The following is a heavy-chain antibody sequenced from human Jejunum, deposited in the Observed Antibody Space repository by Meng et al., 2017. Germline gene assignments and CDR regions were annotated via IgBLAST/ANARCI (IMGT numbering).Heavy chain of an antibody. CDR1: GGSISDYY. D-gene: IGHD4-11*01. Sequence: QVKLQQWGAGLLKPSETLSLTCAVYGGSISDYYWTWIRQPPGKGLEWIGEINDSGSTNYNPSLKSRVTISGDTSKSQFYLRVSSVTAAGTAVYYCARGNEYSNYGADFWGQGTLVTVSS. CDR3: ARGNEYSNYGADF. J-gene: IGHJ4*02. CDR2: INDSGST. V-gene: IGHV4-34*01.